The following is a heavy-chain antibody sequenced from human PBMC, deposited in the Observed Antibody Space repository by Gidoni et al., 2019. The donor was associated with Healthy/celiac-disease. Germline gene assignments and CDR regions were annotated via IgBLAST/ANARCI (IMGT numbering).Heavy chain of an antibody. CDR1: GYSISRGYY. Sequence: QVQLQESGPGLVKPSETLSLTCTVSGYSISRGYYWGWIRQPPGKGLEWIGSIYHSGSTYYNPSLKSRVTISVDTSKNQFSLKLSSVTAADTAVYYCARDPYDFWSGSKDPDDYWGQGTLVTVSS. V-gene: IGHV4-38-2*02. CDR3: ARDPYDFWSGSKDPDDY. CDR2: IYHSGST. J-gene: IGHJ4*02. D-gene: IGHD3-3*01.